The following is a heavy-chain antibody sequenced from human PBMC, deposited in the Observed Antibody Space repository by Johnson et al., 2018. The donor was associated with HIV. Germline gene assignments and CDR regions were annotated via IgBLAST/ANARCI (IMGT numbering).Heavy chain of an antibody. J-gene: IGHJ3*02. CDR3: ASLSSSGAFDI. D-gene: IGHD6-6*01. V-gene: IGHV3-66*01. Sequence: FTISRDNSKNTLYLQMNSLRAEDTAVYYCASLSSSGAFDIWGQGTMVTVSS.